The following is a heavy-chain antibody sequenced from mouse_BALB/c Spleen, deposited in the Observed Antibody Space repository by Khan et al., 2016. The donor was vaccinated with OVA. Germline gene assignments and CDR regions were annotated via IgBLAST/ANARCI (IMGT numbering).Heavy chain of an antibody. CDR3: ARQPYYHYSIMDY. V-gene: IGHV2-6-1*01. D-gene: IGHD2-4*01. CDR1: GFSLTNYG. Sequence: QVQLKQSGPGLVAPSQSLFITCTISGFSLTNYGVHWVRQPPGKGLEWLVVIWSDGSTTYNSALKSRLTISKDNSKSQVFLKMNSLQTDDTAMYFYARQPYYHYSIMDYWGQGTSVTVSS. J-gene: IGHJ4*01. CDR2: IWSDGST.